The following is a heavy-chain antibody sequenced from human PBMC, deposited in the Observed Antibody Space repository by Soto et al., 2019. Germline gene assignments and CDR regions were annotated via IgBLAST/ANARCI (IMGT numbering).Heavy chain of an antibody. CDR3: ARDLRGDILTGYYGANWFDP. CDR2: IWYDGSNK. Sequence: GGSLRVSCAASGFTFSSDGMHWVRQAPGKGLEWVAVIWYDGSNKYYADSVKVRFTISRDNSKNTLYLQMNSLRAEDTAVYYCARDLRGDILTGYYGANWFDPWGQGP. D-gene: IGHD3-9*01. V-gene: IGHV3-33*01. J-gene: IGHJ5*02. CDR1: GFTFSSDG.